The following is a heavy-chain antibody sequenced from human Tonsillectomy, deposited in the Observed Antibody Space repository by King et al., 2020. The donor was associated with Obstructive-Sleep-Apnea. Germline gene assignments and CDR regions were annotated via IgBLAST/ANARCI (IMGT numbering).Heavy chain of an antibody. CDR2: ISKDGGLK. D-gene: IGHD4-17*01. J-gene: IGHJ4*02. V-gene: IGHV3-30*04. CDR1: GFSFSSFS. CDR3: ARDRQGTYAPYFDS. Sequence: VQLVESGGGVVQPGRSLRLSCAASGFSFSSFSFHWVRQAPGKGLEWVAIISKDGGLKYYADSVRGRFTISRDNSKNTTYVQMNSVRTEDTAIYFCARDRQGTYAPYFDSWGQGTLVTVSS.